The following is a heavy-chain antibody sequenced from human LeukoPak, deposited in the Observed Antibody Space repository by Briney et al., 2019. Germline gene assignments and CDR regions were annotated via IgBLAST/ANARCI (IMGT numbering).Heavy chain of an antibody. J-gene: IGHJ4*02. CDR2: IYWNDDK. Sequence: SGPTRVKPTQTLTLTCTFSGFSLSTSGVGVGWIRQPPGKALEWLALIYWNDDKRYSPSLKGRLTITKDTSKNQVVLTMTNMDPVDTATYYCAHITPLEYSSSWYFVSKLLMYYFDYWGQGTLVTVSS. D-gene: IGHD6-13*01. CDR3: AHITPLEYSSSWYFVSKLLMYYFDY. V-gene: IGHV2-5*01. CDR1: GFSLSTSGVG.